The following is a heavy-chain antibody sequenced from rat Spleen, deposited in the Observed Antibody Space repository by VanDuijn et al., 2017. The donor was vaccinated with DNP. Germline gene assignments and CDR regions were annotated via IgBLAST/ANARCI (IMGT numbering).Heavy chain of an antibody. CDR2: IGYSGST. J-gene: IGHJ2*01. Sequence: EVQLQESGPGLVKPSQSLSLTCSVTAYSITTNYWGWIRKFPGNKMEWIGQIGYSGSTTHNPSLKSRISITRDTSKNQFFLQLNSVITEDTATYYCVRWVRALDYWGQGVMVTVSS. D-gene: IGHD4-1*01. CDR3: VRWVRALDY. V-gene: IGHV3-1*01. CDR1: AYSITTNY.